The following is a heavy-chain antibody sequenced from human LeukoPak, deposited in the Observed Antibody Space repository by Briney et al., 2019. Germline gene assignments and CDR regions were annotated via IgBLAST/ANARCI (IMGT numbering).Heavy chain of an antibody. V-gene: IGHV1-69-2*01. D-gene: IGHD2-15*01. CDR3: ATGRYCSGGSCYLDY. CDR2: VDPEDGGT. CDR1: GYTFIDYY. Sequence: ASVKVSCKVSGYTFIDYYMHWVQQAPGKGLEWMGLVDPEDGGTIYAEKFQGRVTITADTSTDTAYMELSSLRSEDTAVYYCATGRYCSGGSCYLDYWGQGTLVTVSS. J-gene: IGHJ4*02.